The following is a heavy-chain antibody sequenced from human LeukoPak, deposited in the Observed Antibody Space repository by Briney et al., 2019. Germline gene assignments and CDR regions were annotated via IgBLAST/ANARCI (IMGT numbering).Heavy chain of an antibody. V-gene: IGHV1-69*01. D-gene: IGHD6-13*01. CDR2: IIPIFGTA. J-gene: IGHJ3*02. Sequence: ASVKVSCKASGGTFSSYAISWVRQAPGQGLEWMGGIIPIFGTANYAQKFQGRVTITADESTSTAYMELSSLRSEDTAVYYCARDPNPRYSSSWFDDAFDIWGQGTMVTVSS. CDR3: ARDPNPRYSSSWFDDAFDI. CDR1: GGTFSSYA.